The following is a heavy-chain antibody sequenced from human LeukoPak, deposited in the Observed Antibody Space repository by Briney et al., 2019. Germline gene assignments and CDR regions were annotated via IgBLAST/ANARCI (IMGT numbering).Heavy chain of an antibody. D-gene: IGHD6-13*01. CDR2: IYTSGST. Sequence: SETLSLTCTVSGGSISSYYWSWIRQPPGKGLEWIGYIYTSGSTNYNPSLKSRGTISVDTSKNQVSLKLSSVTAADTAVYYCARHTEYSSSWCQFDPWGQGTLVTVSS. CDR1: GGSISSYY. V-gene: IGHV4-4*09. CDR3: ARHTEYSSSWCQFDP. J-gene: IGHJ5*02.